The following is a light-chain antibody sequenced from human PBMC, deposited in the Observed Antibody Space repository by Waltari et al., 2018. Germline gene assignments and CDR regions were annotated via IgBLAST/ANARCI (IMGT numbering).Light chain of an antibody. Sequence: QSALTQPPSASGSLGQSVTISCTGTRSDVGDYDNVSWFQQHPGKAPQLMIYDVSKRPSGVPDRLSGSKSGNTASLTVSGLQAEDEADYYCSSYAGSNNLVFGSGTKVTVL. CDR1: RSDVGDYDN. CDR2: DVS. J-gene: IGLJ1*01. V-gene: IGLV2-8*01. CDR3: SSYAGSNNLV.